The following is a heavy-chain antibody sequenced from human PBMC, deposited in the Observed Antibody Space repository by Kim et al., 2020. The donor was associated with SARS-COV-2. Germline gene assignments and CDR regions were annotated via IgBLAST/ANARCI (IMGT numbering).Heavy chain of an antibody. Sequence: GGSLRLSCAASGFTFSSYSMSWVRQAPGKGLEWVSAISGSGGSTYYADSVKGRFTISRDNSKNTLYLQMNSLRAEDTAVYYCAKSLYILTGFYYWGQGTLVTVSS. CDR2: ISGSGGST. CDR1: GFTFSSYS. J-gene: IGHJ4*02. CDR3: AKSLYILTGFYY. V-gene: IGHV3-23*01. D-gene: IGHD3-9*01.